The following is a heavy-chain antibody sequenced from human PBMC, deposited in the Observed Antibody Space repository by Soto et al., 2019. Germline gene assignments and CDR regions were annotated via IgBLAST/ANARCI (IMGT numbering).Heavy chain of an antibody. Sequence: QVTVKESGPVLVKPTETLTLTCTVSGFSLSNAGLGVSWIRQPPGKALEWLAHIFSNDEKSYSTSLKSRLTTSXDAXKSQVVLTMTNMDPVATATYYCASTYSTSWYWFDPWGQGTLVTVSS. CDR2: IFSNDEK. D-gene: IGHD2-2*01. CDR3: ASTYSTSWYWFDP. J-gene: IGHJ5*02. V-gene: IGHV2-26*04. CDR1: GFSLSNAGLG.